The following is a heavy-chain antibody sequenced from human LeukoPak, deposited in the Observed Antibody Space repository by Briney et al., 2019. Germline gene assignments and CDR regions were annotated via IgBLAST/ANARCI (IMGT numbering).Heavy chain of an antibody. CDR3: ARHAEGVRFTTFLAY. D-gene: IGHD3-9*01. Sequence: PGGSLRLSCVASGFTFGKYWMSWVRQAPGKGLEWVANIKLDGSEKNYVDSVKGRFTISRDNTKNSLYLQMNSLRAEDTAVFYCARHAEGVRFTTFLAYWGQGTLVTVST. J-gene: IGHJ4*02. CDR2: IKLDGSEK. CDR1: GFTFGKYW. V-gene: IGHV3-7*03.